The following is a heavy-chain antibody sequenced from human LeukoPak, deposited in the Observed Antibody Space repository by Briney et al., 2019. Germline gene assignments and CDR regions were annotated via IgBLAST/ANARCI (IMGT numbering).Heavy chain of an antibody. CDR2: IYYSGST. CDR1: GGSISSSSYY. D-gene: IGHD6-19*01. V-gene: IGHV4-39*01. J-gene: IGHJ4*02. Sequence: SETLSPTCTVSGGSISSSSYYWGWIRQPPGKGLEWIGSIYYSGSTYYNPSLKSRVTISVDTSKNQFSLKLSSVTAADTAVYYCARVSEGIAVAGRGYWGQGTLVTVSS. CDR3: ARVSEGIAVAGRGY.